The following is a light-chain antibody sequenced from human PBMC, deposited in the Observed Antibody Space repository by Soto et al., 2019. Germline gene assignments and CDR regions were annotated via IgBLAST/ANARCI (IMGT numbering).Light chain of an antibody. Sequence: QSVLTQPASVSGSPGQSIIISCTGTSSDVGSYNLVSWYQQHPGKAPKLMIYEVSKRPSGVSNRFSGSKSGNTASLTISGLQAEDEADYYCCSYAGSSTYVFGTGTQLTVL. J-gene: IGLJ1*01. CDR2: EVS. CDR1: SSDVGSYNL. V-gene: IGLV2-23*02. CDR3: CSYAGSSTYV.